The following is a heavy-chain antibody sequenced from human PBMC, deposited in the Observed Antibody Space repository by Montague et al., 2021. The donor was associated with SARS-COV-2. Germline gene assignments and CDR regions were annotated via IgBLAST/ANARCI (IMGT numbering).Heavy chain of an antibody. J-gene: IGHJ3*02. Sequence: SLRLSCAASGFTFDDYAMHWVRQAPGKGLEWVSGISWNSGSIGCADSVKGRFTISRDNAKNSLYLQMNSLRAEDTALYYCAKLPYERWLQSRKRRDAFDIWGQGTMVTVSS. D-gene: IGHD5-24*01. V-gene: IGHV3-9*01. CDR2: ISWNSGSI. CDR1: GFTFDDYA. CDR3: AKLPYERWLQSRKRRDAFDI.